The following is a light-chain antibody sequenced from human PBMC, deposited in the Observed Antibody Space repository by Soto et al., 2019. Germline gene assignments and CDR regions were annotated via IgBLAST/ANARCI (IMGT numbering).Light chain of an antibody. J-gene: IGLJ2*01. Sequence: QSVLTQPASVSGSPGQSITISCTGTSSDVGSYNLVSSYQQHPGKAPKLMIYEGSKRPSGVSNRFSGSKSGNTASLTISGLQAEDEADYYCCSYAGSVVFGGGTKVTVL. V-gene: IGLV2-23*01. CDR3: CSYAGSVV. CDR2: EGS. CDR1: SSDVGSYNL.